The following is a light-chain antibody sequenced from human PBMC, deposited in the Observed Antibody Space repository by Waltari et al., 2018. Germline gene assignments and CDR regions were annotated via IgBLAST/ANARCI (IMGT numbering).Light chain of an antibody. V-gene: IGKV3-20*01. CDR1: QTITRAS. CDR3: QQYSASPWT. Sequence: EIPLTQSPDTLSLSAGDSAILSCRASQTITRASLAWYQQRPGHSPRLLIYGASSRATGIPDRFAGSGFGTDFTLTIDRLEPEDFAVYHCQQYSASPWTFGQGTKV. CDR2: GAS. J-gene: IGKJ1*01.